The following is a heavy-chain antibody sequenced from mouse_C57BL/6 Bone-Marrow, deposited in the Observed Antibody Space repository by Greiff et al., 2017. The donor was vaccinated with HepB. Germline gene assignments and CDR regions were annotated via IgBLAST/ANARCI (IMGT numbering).Heavy chain of an antibody. CDR3: TGPITTTSGDYFDY. J-gene: IGHJ2*01. Sequence: DVMLVESGGGLVQPGGSMKLSCVASGFTFSNYWMNWVRQSPEKGLEWVAQIRLKSDNYATHYAESVKGRFTISRDDSKSSVYLQMNNLRAEDTGIYYCTGPITTTSGDYFDYWGQGTTLTVSS. V-gene: IGHV6-3*01. CDR1: GFTFSNYW. D-gene: IGHD1-1*01. CDR2: IRLKSDNYAT.